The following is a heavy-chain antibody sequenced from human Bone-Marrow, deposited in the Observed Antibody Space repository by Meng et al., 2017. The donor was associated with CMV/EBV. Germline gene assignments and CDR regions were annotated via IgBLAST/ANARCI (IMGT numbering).Heavy chain of an antibody. CDR3: ARICSSTSCQTGIRTGTLYGMDV. D-gene: IGHD2-2*01. V-gene: IGHV1-2*02. CDR1: GYTFTGYY. CDR2: INPNSGGT. J-gene: IGHJ6*02. Sequence: ASVKVSCKASGYTFTGYYMHWVRQAPGQGLEWMGWINPNSGGTNYAQKFQGRVTITADKSTSTAYMELSSLRSEDTAVYYCARICSSTSCQTGIRTGTLYGMDVWGQGTTVTVSS.